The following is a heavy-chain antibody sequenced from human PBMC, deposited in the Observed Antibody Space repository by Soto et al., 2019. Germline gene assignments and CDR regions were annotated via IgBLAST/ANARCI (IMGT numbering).Heavy chain of an antibody. Sequence: QVQLVQSGPEVKKPGASVKVSCKGSGYTFNSFGISWVRQAPGQGLEWMGWISGYNANTKYAQKFQGRVTMTTDTSTNTAYVELRSLRSDDTAVYYCAGYFGSLRLPYHFDFRGQGTLLTVSS. V-gene: IGHV1-18*01. CDR2: ISGYNANT. D-gene: IGHD3-3*01. J-gene: IGHJ4*02. CDR3: AGYFGSLRLPYHFDF. CDR1: GYTFNSFG.